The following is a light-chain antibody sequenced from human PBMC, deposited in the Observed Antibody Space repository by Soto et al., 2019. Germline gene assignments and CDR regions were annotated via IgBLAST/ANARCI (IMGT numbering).Light chain of an antibody. V-gene: IGKV3-20*01. Sequence: EIVLTQSPGTLSLSPGERATLSCRASQSVSSYYLAWYQQKPGQAPRLLIYAASSRATGIPDRFSGGGSGTDFTLTISRLEPEDFAVYYCQQCGSSPITFGQGTRLEIK. J-gene: IGKJ5*01. CDR3: QQCGSSPIT. CDR2: AAS. CDR1: QSVSSYY.